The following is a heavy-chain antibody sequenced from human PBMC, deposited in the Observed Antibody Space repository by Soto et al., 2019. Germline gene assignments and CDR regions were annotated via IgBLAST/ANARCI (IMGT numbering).Heavy chain of an antibody. CDR1: GYTFTSYG. Sequence: QVQLVQSGAEVKKPGASVKVSCKASGYTFTSYGISWVRQAPGQGLEWMGWISAYNGNTNYAQKLQGRVTMPTDTSTSTAYMELRSLRSDDTAVYYCARDLRYCSGGSCYDSTSFDYWGQGTLVTVSS. V-gene: IGHV1-18*01. CDR3: ARDLRYCSGGSCYDSTSFDY. CDR2: ISAYNGNT. J-gene: IGHJ4*02. D-gene: IGHD2-15*01.